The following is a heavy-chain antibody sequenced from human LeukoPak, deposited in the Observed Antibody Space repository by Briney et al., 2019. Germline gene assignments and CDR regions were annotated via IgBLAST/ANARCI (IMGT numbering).Heavy chain of an antibody. Sequence: GGSLRLSCAASGFTFDDYAMHWVRQAPGKGLEWVASISRDGGNTFYADSVKGRFTISRDNSKNSLYLQMNSLRTEDPAMYYCAKDIKVYCSGGSCNSGLGSYYYAMDVWGQGTTVTVSS. V-gene: IGHV3-43*02. CDR3: AKDIKVYCSGGSCNSGLGSYYYAMDV. D-gene: IGHD2-15*01. CDR2: ISRDGGNT. J-gene: IGHJ6*02. CDR1: GFTFDDYA.